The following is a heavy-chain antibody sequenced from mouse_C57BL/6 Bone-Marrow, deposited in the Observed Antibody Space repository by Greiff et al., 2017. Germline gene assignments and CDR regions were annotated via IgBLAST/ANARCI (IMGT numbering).Heavy chain of an antibody. Sequence: EVNVVESGGGLVKPGGSLKLSCAASGFTFSDYGMSWVRQAPEKGLEWVAYISSGSSTIYYADTVKGRFTISRDNAKNTLFLQMTSLRSEDTAMYYCARRWFAYWGKGTLVTVSA. CDR2: ISSGSSTI. CDR3: ARRWFAY. CDR1: GFTFSDYG. J-gene: IGHJ3*01. V-gene: IGHV5-17*01.